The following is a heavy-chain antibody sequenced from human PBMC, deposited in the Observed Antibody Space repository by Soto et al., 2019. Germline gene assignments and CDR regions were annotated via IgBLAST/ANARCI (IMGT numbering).Heavy chain of an antibody. Sequence: QVQLQESGPGLVKPSQTLSLTCTVSGGSISSGGYYWSWIRQHPGKGLEWIGYSYYSGSTYYNPSLKSRVTISVDTSKNKFSLKLSSVTAADTAVYYCARELVQLWRYFDYWGQGTLVTVSS. D-gene: IGHD5-18*01. CDR1: GGSISSGGYY. J-gene: IGHJ4*02. CDR2: SYYSGST. V-gene: IGHV4-31*03. CDR3: ARELVQLWRYFDY.